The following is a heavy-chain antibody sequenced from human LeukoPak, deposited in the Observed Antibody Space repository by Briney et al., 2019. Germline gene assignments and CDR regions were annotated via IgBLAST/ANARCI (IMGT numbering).Heavy chain of an antibody. CDR3: AREDRGSYYVDY. V-gene: IGHV3-21*01. J-gene: IGHJ4*02. Sequence: PGGSLRLSCAASGFTFSTYTMNWVRQAPGKGLEWVSSISSSSTYIYYADSVKGRFTISRDNAQNSLHLQMNSLRAEDTAVYYCAREDRGSYYVDYWGQGTLVTVSS. CDR1: GFTFSTYT. CDR2: ISSSSTYI. D-gene: IGHD1-26*01.